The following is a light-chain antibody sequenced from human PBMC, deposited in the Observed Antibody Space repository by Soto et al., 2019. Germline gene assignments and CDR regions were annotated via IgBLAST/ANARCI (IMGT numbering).Light chain of an antibody. CDR2: AAS. CDR3: QQANSFPYT. CDR1: QDISSW. V-gene: IGKV1D-12*01. Sequence: DIQMTQSPSSVSASVGDRVTLTCRASQDISSWLAWYQQKPGKAPNLLIYAASSLQSGVQPRFSGSGSGPDFTLTISSLQPEDFATYFCQQANSFPYTVGQGTKLEIK. J-gene: IGKJ2*01.